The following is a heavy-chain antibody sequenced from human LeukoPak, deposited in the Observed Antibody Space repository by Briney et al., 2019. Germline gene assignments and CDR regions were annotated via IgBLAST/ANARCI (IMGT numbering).Heavy chain of an antibody. J-gene: IGHJ4*02. CDR1: GYTFTSYG. D-gene: IGHD3-22*01. CDR3: ARDGKYYYDSRGYYPFDY. Sequence: RASVRVSCKASGYTFTSYGISWVRQAPGQGLEWMGWISAYNGNTNYAQKLQGRVTMTTDTSTSTAYMELRSLRSDDTAVYYCARDGKYYYDSRGYYPFDYWGQGTLVTVSS. V-gene: IGHV1-18*01. CDR2: ISAYNGNT.